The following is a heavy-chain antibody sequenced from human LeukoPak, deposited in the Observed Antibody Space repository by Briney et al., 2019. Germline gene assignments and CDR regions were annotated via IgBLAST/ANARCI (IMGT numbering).Heavy chain of an antibody. V-gene: IGHV3-11*01. CDR2: ISSSGSTI. CDR3: ARAPRKNDYGDYVYY. J-gene: IGHJ4*02. Sequence: GGSLRLSCAASGFTFSDYYMSWIRQAPGKGLEWVSYISSSGSTIYYADSAKGRFTISRDNAKNSLYLQMNSLRAEDTAVYYCARAPRKNDYGDYVYYWGQGTLVTVSS. D-gene: IGHD4-17*01. CDR1: GFTFSDYY.